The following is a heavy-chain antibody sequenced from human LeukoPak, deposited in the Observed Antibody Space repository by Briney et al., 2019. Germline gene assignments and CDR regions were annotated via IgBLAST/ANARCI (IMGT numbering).Heavy chain of an antibody. CDR2: IRYDGSNK. D-gene: IGHD6-13*01. CDR1: GFTFSNFW. J-gene: IGHJ3*01. V-gene: IGHV3-30*02. CDR3: ARRYSSSWFKPFDL. Sequence: GGSLRLSCAASGFTFSNFWMSWVRQAPGKGLEWVAFIRYDGSNKYYADSVKGRFTISRDNSKNTLYLQMNSLRAEDTAVYYCARRYSSSWFKPFDLWGQGTMVTVSS.